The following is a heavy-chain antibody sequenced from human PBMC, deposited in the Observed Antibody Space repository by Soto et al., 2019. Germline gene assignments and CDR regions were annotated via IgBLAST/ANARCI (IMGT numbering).Heavy chain of an antibody. J-gene: IGHJ4*02. D-gene: IGHD3-22*01. CDR1: GYTFTNYA. V-gene: IGHV1-3*01. CDR3: ARGDYYDIHDY. CDR2: INAGNGNT. Sequence: ASVKVSCKASGYTFTNYAMHWVRQAPGQRLEWMGWINAGNGNTKSSQKFQGRVTTTRDTSASTAYMELSSLRSEDTAVYYCARGDYYDIHDYWGQGTLVTVS.